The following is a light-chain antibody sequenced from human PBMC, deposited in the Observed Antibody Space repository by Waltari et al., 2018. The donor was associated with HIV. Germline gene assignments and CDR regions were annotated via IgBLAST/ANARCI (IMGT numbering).Light chain of an antibody. V-gene: IGKV4-1*01. J-gene: IGKJ2*01. CDR2: WAS. CDR1: PSLLYGSNNQNY. CDR3: QQYYAFPHT. Sequence: DIELTQSPDSLAVSLGDRAIINCKSNPSLLYGSNNQNYLGWYQQRPGQPPKLLIHWASSRESGISDRISGSGSETDFSLTINKLQAEDVAVYYCQQYYAFPHTFGQGTNLEI.